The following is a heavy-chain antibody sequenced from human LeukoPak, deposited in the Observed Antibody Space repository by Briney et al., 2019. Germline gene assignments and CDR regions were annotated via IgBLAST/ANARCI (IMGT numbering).Heavy chain of an antibody. Sequence: GDSLKISCKASGYTFTDSWIGWVRQKSGKGLEWLAVIHPADSDSRYSPSFQGQVFISVDRSMNTAYLQWSSLKASDSAVYYCVKGWRGSLYDPADHWGQGTLATVSP. CDR3: VKGWRGSLYDPADH. V-gene: IGHV5-51*06. CDR2: IHPADSDS. D-gene: IGHD2-8*01. J-gene: IGHJ5*02. CDR1: GYTFTDSW.